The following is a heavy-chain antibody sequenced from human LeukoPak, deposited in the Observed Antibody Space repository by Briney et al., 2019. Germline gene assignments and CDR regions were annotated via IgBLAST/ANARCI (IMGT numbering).Heavy chain of an antibody. D-gene: IGHD3-9*01. J-gene: IGHJ3*02. CDR2: IYTSGST. CDR3: ASDRVTTRFGLDAFDS. Sequence: SETLSLTCTVSGGSISSGSYYWSWIRQPPGKGLEWIGRIYTSGSTHYNPSLNSRVTISADTSTNQFSLKLSSVTAADTAGSYCASDRVTTRFGLDAFDSWGQGTMVTVSS. V-gene: IGHV4-61*02. CDR1: GGSISSGSYY.